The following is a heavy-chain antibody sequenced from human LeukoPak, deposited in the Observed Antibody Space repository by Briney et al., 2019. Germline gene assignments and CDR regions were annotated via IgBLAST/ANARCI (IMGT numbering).Heavy chain of an antibody. V-gene: IGHV3-11*01. CDR2: ISSSGSTI. CDR3: ARDHRSGSYRDH. Sequence: GGSLRLSCAASGFTFSDYYMSWIRQAPGKGLEWVSYISSSGSTIYYADSVKGRFTISRDNAKNSLYLQMSSLRAEDTAVYYCARDHRSGSYRDHWGQGTLVTVSS. D-gene: IGHD1-26*01. J-gene: IGHJ4*02. CDR1: GFTFSDYY.